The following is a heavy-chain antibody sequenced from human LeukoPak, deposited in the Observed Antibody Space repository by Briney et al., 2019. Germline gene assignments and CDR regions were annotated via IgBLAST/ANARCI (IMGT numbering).Heavy chain of an antibody. CDR1: GYTFTSYG. CDR3: ARDYPPLYCYDSSGYYSDY. Sequence: ASVKVSCKASGYTFTSYGISWVRQAPGQGLEWMGWISAYNGNTNYAQKLQGRVTMTTDTSTSTAYMELRSLRSDDTAVYYCARDYPPLYCYDSSGYYSDYWGQGTLVTVSS. D-gene: IGHD3-22*01. J-gene: IGHJ4*02. V-gene: IGHV1-18*01. CDR2: ISAYNGNT.